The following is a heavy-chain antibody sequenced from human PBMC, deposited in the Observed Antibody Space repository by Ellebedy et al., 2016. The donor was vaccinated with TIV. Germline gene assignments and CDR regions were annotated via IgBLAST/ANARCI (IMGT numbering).Heavy chain of an antibody. CDR1: GGSISSGHYY. Sequence: SETLSLTXTVSGGSISSGHYYWSWIRQPPGKGLEWIGYIYSSGSSYFNPSVQSRVTISLDTSKNQFSLRLTSVTAADTAVYYCARAVDGMDVWGRGTTVTVSS. CDR2: IYSSGSS. D-gene: IGHD2-15*01. V-gene: IGHV4-30-4*01. J-gene: IGHJ6*02. CDR3: ARAVDGMDV.